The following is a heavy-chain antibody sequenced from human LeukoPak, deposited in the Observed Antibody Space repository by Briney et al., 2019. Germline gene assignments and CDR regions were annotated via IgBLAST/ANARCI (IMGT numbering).Heavy chain of an antibody. D-gene: IGHD4-17*01. CDR1: GYTFTGYY. V-gene: IGHV1-2*02. CDR3: ARVTGDDYGGYY. CDR2: INPNSGGT. J-gene: IGHJ4*02. Sequence: ASVKVSCKASGYTFTGYYMHWVRQAPGQGLEWMGWINPNSGGTNYAQKFQGRVTMTRDTSISTAYMELSRLRSDDTAVYYCARVTGDDYGGYYWGQGTLATVSS.